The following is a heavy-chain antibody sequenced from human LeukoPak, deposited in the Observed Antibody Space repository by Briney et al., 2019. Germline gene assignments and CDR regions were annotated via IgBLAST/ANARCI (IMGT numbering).Heavy chain of an antibody. Sequence: ASVKVSCKVSGGTFSSYPISWVRQAPGQGLEWMGEITPIFGEAQNAEKFQGRVTITADEPTSTVYMELTSLRLDDTAMYYCARNSRVASPSGLNYWGQGTLVTVSS. CDR1: GGTFSSYP. D-gene: IGHD4-23*01. CDR2: ITPIFGEA. V-gene: IGHV1-69*13. J-gene: IGHJ4*02. CDR3: ARNSRVASPSGLNY.